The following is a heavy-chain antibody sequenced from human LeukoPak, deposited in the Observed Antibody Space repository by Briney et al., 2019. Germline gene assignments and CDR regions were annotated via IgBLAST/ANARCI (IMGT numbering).Heavy chain of an antibody. D-gene: IGHD6-13*01. V-gene: IGHV1-18*01. Sequence: ASVKVSCKASGYTFTSYGISWVRQAPGQGLEWMGWISAYNGNTNYAQKLQGRVTMTTDTSTSTAYMELRSLRAEDTALYYCAKDIFTGIAAAGIFDYWGQGTLVTVSS. J-gene: IGHJ4*02. CDR1: GYTFTSYG. CDR3: AKDIFTGIAAAGIFDY. CDR2: ISAYNGNT.